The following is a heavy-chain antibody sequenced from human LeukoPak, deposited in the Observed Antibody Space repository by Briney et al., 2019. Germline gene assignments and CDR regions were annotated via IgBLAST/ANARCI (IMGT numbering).Heavy chain of an antibody. Sequence: GPSVKVSCKASGYTFTGHYMHWVRQAPGQGLEWMGWINSDSGGTKYAQKFQGSVIMTRVTSISTAYMELSRLKSDDTAVYYCARGRVHSWSDAFDIWGQGTTVTVSS. V-gene: IGHV1-2*02. D-gene: IGHD1-1*01. J-gene: IGHJ3*02. CDR2: INSDSGGT. CDR1: GYTFTGHY. CDR3: ARGRVHSWSDAFDI.